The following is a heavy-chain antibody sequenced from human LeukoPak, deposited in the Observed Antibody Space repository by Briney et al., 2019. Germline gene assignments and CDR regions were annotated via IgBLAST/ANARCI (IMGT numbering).Heavy chain of an antibody. D-gene: IGHD4-17*01. CDR2: ISTRGSYI. CDR1: GFTFSNYN. Sequence: GGSLRLSCAASGFTFSNYNMNWVRQAPGKGLEWVSSISTRGSYIYYADSVKGRFTISRDNSKNTLFLQMNSLRDEDTATYYCTKKRTTSVTDWFDPWGQGTLVTASS. V-gene: IGHV3-21*04. J-gene: IGHJ5*02. CDR3: TKKRTTSVTDWFDP.